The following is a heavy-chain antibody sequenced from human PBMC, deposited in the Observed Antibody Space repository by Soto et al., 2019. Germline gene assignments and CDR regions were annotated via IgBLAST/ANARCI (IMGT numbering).Heavy chain of an antibody. CDR2: ISYDGSDK. J-gene: IGHJ4*02. Sequence: MDWVRQAPGKGLEWVAVISYDGSDKFYADSVKGRFTISRDNSKNTLYLQMSSLRPEDTAIYYCAKSPNFYCSSPNCYKYYFDYWGQGTLVTVSS. CDR3: AKSPNFYCSSPNCYKYYFDY. D-gene: IGHD2-2*02. V-gene: IGHV3-30*18.